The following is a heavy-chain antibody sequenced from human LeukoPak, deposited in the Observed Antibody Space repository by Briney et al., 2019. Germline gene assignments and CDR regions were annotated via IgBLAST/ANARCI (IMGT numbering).Heavy chain of an antibody. J-gene: IGHJ4*02. CDR3: ATTLGSGWKFDY. V-gene: IGHV3-21*01. CDR2: ISSSSSYI. Sequence: GGSLRLSCAASGFTFSSYSMNWVRQAPGKGLEWVSSISSSSSYIYYADSVKGRFTISRDNSKNTLYLQMNSLRTDDTAVYYCATTLGSGWKFDYWGQGTLVTVSS. CDR1: GFTFSSYS. D-gene: IGHD6-19*01.